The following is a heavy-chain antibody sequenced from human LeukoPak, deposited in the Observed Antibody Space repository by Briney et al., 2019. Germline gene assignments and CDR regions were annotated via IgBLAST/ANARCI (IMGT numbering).Heavy chain of an antibody. CDR3: AKAPGPAAVGGFDY. V-gene: IGHV3-23*01. CDR2: ISGSGGST. J-gene: IGHJ4*02. D-gene: IGHD2-2*01. Sequence: ETLSLTCAVSGGSISSSNWWSWVRQAPGKGLEWVSAISGSGGSTYYADSVKGRFTISRDNSKNTLYLQMNSLRVEDTAVYYCAKAPGPAAVGGFDYWGQGTLVTVSS. CDR1: GGSISSSN.